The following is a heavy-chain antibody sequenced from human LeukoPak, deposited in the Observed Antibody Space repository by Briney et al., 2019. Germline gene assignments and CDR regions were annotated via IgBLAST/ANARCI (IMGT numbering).Heavy chain of an antibody. J-gene: IGHJ4*02. Sequence: SVKVSCKASGGTFSSYTISWVRQAPGQGLEWMGRIIPSLGIANYAQKFQGRVTITADKSTSTAYMELSSLRSEDTAVYYCARDPGDGYNLDYWGQGTLVTVSS. CDR3: ARDPGDGYNLDY. D-gene: IGHD5-24*01. CDR2: IIPSLGIA. V-gene: IGHV1-69*04. CDR1: GGTFSSYT.